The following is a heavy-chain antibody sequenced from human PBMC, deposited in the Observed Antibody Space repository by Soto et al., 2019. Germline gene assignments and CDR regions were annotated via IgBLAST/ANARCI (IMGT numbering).Heavy chain of an antibody. CDR1: GGSISSYY. CDR2: IYYSGST. D-gene: IGHD1-7*01. CDR3: AREGLTGTIGLYYYYAMDV. Sequence: PSETLSLTCTVSGGSISSYYWSWIRQPPGKGLERIGYIYYSGSTNYNPSLKSRVTISVDTSKNQFSLKLSSVTAADTAVYYCAREGLTGTIGLYYYYAMDVWGQGTTVTVSS. J-gene: IGHJ6*02. V-gene: IGHV4-59*01.